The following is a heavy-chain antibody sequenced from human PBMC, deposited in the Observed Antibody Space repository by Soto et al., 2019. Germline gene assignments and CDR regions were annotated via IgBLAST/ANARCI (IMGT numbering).Heavy chain of an antibody. CDR3: ARGTGLRYFDWTSHYYFDY. V-gene: IGHV4-30-4*01. Sequence: SETLSLTCTVSGGSISSGDYHWSWIRQPPGKGLEWIGYIYYSGSTYYNPSLKSRVTISVDTSKNQFSLKLSSVTAADTAVYYCARGTGLRYFDWTSHYYFDYWGQGTLVTVSS. D-gene: IGHD3-9*01. CDR1: GGSISSGDYH. J-gene: IGHJ4*02. CDR2: IYYSGST.